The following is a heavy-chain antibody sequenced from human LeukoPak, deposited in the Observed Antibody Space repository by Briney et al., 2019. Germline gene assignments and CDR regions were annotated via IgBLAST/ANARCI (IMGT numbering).Heavy chain of an antibody. D-gene: IGHD3-22*01. V-gene: IGHV3-21*01. J-gene: IGHJ4*02. CDR1: GFTFSSYS. CDR3: ARARGYDSSGYY. CDR2: ISSSSYI. Sequence: PGGSLRLSCAASGFTFSSYSMNWVRQAPGKGLEWVSSISSSSYIYYADSVKGRFTISRDNAKNSLYLQMNSLRAEDTAVYYCARARGYDSSGYYWGQGTLVTVSS.